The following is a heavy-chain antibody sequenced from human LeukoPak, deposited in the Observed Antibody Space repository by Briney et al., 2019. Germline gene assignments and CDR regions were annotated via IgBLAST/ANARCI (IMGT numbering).Heavy chain of an antibody. CDR2: ISGSGGST. V-gene: IGHV3-23*01. D-gene: IGHD6-13*01. CDR1: GFTFSSYA. CDR3: AKTRPLDSSSWSHGDY. Sequence: QPGGSLRLSSAASGFTFSSYAMSWVRQAPGKGLEWVSAISGSGGSTYYADSVKGRFTISRDNSKNTLYLQMNSLRAEDTAVYYCAKTRPLDSSSWSHGDYWGQGTLVTVSS. J-gene: IGHJ4*02.